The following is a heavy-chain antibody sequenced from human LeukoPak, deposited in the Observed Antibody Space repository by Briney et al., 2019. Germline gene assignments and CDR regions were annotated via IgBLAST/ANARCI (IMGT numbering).Heavy chain of an antibody. CDR2: ISVRSNYI. D-gene: IGHD4-17*01. CDR3: ARDITDGATYFDY. CDR1: GYTFSSFS. Sequence: GGSLRLSCAASGYTFSSFSINWVRQAPGKGLEWVSSISVRSNYIYYADSVRGRFSISRDDARDSLYLQMNSLRAEDTAVYYCARDITDGATYFDYWGQGTLVTVSS. V-gene: IGHV3-21*01. J-gene: IGHJ4*02.